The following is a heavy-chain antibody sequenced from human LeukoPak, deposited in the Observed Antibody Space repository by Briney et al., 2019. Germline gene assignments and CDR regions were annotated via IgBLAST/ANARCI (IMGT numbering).Heavy chain of an antibody. D-gene: IGHD3-22*01. CDR2: IIPILGIA. J-gene: IGHJ4*02. Sequence: WASVKVSCKASGGTFSSYAISWVRQAPGQGLEWMGRIIPILGIANYAQKFQGRVTITADKSTSTAYMGLSSLRSEDTAVYYCARLDYYDSSGSLPDDYWGQGTLVTVSS. CDR1: GGTFSSYA. CDR3: ARLDYYDSSGSLPDDY. V-gene: IGHV1-69*04.